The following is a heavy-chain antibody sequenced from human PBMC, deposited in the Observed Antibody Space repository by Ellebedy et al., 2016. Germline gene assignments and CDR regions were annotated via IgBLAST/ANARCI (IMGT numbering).Heavy chain of an antibody. CDR2: ISYDGSHD. CDR1: GFTFTNHA. V-gene: IGHV3-30-3*02. CDR3: AKWFIRGDTSASPYYLDS. Sequence: GESLKISXAASGFTFTNHAFHWVRQAPGKGLEWVGVISYDGSHDYYADSVKGRFATSRDNSKNTLYLQMNSLRAEDTAVYYCAKWFIRGDTSASPYYLDSWGQGTLVTVSS. D-gene: IGHD3-22*01. J-gene: IGHJ4*02.